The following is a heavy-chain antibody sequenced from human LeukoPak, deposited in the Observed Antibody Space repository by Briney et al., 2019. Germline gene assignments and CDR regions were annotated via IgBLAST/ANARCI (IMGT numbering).Heavy chain of an antibody. CDR1: GFTFSDYD. V-gene: IGHV3-48*01. CDR2: ISGGSDTI. J-gene: IGHJ3*02. CDR3: ARTDAFDI. Sequence: GGSLRLSCAASGFTFSDYDMHWVRQAPGKGLEWVSYISGGSDTIYFADSVKGRFTISRDNAKNSLYLQMNSLRAEDTALYYCARTDAFDIWGQGTMVTVSS.